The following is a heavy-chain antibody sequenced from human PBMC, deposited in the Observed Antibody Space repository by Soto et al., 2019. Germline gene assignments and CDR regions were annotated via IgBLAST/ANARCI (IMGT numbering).Heavy chain of an antibody. CDR2: IWYDGSNK. D-gene: IGHD4-17*01. CDR3: AGQYGDQEEYFQY. J-gene: IGHJ1*01. V-gene: IGHV3-33*01. CDR1: GFTFTSYG. Sequence: QVQLVESGGGVVQPGRSLRLSCAASGFTFTSYGMHWVRQAPGKGLEWVALIWYDGSNKNYADSVKGRFTIPRDNSNSTRYLQINRLRAEDTAVYYFAGQYGDQEEYFQYWGQSTLVTVSS.